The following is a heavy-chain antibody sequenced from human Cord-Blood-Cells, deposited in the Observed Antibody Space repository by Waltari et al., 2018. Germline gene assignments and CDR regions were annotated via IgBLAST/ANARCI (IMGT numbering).Heavy chain of an antibody. J-gene: IGHJ1*01. Sequence: QVQLVQSGAEVKKPGSSVKVSCKASGGTFSIYAISWVRQAPGQGLAWMGGIIPIFGTANYAQKFQGRVTITADKSTSTAYMELSSLRSEDTAVYYCARGKGTIFGVVILQKQDFQHWGQGTLVTVSS. V-gene: IGHV1-69*06. D-gene: IGHD3-3*01. CDR2: IIPIFGTA. CDR1: GGTFSIYA. CDR3: ARGKGTIFGVVILQKQDFQH.